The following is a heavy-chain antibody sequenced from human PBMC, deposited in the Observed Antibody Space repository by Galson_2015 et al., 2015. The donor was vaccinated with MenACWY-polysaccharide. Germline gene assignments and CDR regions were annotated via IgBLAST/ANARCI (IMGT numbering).Heavy chain of an antibody. V-gene: IGHV3-33*01. CDR2: IWYDGSNK. CDR1: GFTFSTYG. D-gene: IGHD2-21*02. Sequence: SLRLSCAASGFTFSTYGMHWVRQAPGKGLEWVAVIWYDGSNKYYTDSVKGRFTISRDNSKNTLYLQMNSLRAEDTAVYYCARSHVVVVTAIQDTNSFDIWGQGIVVAVSS. J-gene: IGHJ3*02. CDR3: ARSHVVVVTAIQDTNSFDI.